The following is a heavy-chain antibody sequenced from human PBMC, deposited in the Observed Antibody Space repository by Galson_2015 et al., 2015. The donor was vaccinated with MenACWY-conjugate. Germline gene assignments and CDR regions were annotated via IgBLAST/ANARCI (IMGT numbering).Heavy chain of an antibody. Sequence: SLRLSCAASGFTFKYYWMHWVRQPPGKGLEWISYIKADGSFSNYADSVKGRFTISTDNAKNMVYLQMDGLGDEDTAVYFCARDNNWSFDSWGQGTLVTVSS. J-gene: IGHJ4*02. CDR3: ARDNNWSFDS. V-gene: IGHV3-74*01. CDR2: IKADGSFS. CDR1: GFTFKYYW. D-gene: IGHD1-1*01.